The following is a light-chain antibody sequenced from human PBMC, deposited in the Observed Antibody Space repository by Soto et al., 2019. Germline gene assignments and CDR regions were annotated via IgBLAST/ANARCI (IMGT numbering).Light chain of an antibody. Sequence: EILMTQSPSTLSVSAGERATITCRASQSVSSELAWYQQKPGKAPKLLIYRASTRKSGIPSRFSGSGSGTEFTLTISSLQPEDFAAYYCQHYNSYPDAFGQGTKLDNK. CDR2: RAS. J-gene: IGKJ1*01. CDR1: QSVSSE. V-gene: IGKV1-5*03. CDR3: QHYNSYPDA.